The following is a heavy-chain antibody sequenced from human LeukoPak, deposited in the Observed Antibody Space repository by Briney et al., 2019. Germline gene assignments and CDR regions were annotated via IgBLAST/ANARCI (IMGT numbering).Heavy chain of an antibody. D-gene: IGHD6-13*01. J-gene: IGHJ4*02. CDR3: ARGGEVAAAGPWNFDY. CDR1: GYTFTSYY. Sequence: ASVKVSCKASGYTFTSYYMHWVRQAPGQGLEWMGIINPSGGSTSYAQKFQGRVTMTRDTSTSTVYMELSSLRSEDTAVYCCARGGEVAAAGPWNFDYWGQGTLVTVSS. CDR2: INPSGGST. V-gene: IGHV1-46*01.